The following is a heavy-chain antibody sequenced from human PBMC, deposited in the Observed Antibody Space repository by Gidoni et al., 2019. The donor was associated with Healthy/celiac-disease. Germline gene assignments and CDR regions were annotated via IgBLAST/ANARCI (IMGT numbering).Heavy chain of an antibody. Sequence: QVQLQQWGAGLLKPSETLSLTCAVYGGSFSGYYWSWIRQPPGKGLEWIGEINHSGSTNYNPSLKSRVTISVDTSKNQFSLKLSSVTAADTAVYYCARGGGYESGDAFDIWGQGTMVTVSS. V-gene: IGHV4-34*01. D-gene: IGHD1-1*01. CDR3: ARGGGYESGDAFDI. CDR2: INHSGST. J-gene: IGHJ3*02. CDR1: GGSFSGYY.